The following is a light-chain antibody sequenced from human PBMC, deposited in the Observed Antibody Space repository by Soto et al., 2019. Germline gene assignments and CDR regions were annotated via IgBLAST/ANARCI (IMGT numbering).Light chain of an antibody. CDR3: CLYVGGRTYV. Sequence: QSVLTQPASVSGSPGQSITISCTGTSSDVGAYNFVSWYQQFPGKAPKLMIYDDTKRPSGVSSRFSGSKSGNTASLTISGLQTEDEADYYCCLYVGGRTYVFGTGTKLTVL. CDR2: DDT. CDR1: SSDVGAYNF. V-gene: IGLV2-23*01. J-gene: IGLJ1*01.